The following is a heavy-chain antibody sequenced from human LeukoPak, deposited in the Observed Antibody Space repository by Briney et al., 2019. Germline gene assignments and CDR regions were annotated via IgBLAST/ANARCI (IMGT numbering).Heavy chain of an antibody. J-gene: IGHJ6*03. CDR3: ARLRGYSGHPGYYYYYYMDV. Sequence: GGSLRLSCAASGFTFSSYAMHWVRQAPGKGLECVAVISYDGSNKYYADSVKGRFTISRDNSKNTLYLQMNSLRAEDTAVYYCARLRGYSGHPGYYYYYYMDVWGKGTTVTVSS. CDR1: GFTFSSYA. D-gene: IGHD5-12*01. V-gene: IGHV3-30*04. CDR2: ISYDGSNK.